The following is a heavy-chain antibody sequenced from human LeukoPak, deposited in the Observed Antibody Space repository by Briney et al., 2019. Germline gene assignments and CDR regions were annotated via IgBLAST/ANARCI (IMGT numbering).Heavy chain of an antibody. Sequence: SQTLSLTCTVSGGSISSGGYYWSWIRQHPGKGLEWIGYIYYSGSTYYNPSLKSRVTISVDTSKNQFSLKLSSVTAADTAVYYCAKRGPIYSSSPGNYFDYWGQGTLVTVSS. CDR1: GGSISSGGYY. V-gene: IGHV4-31*03. CDR2: IYYSGST. CDR3: AKRGPIYSSSPGNYFDY. J-gene: IGHJ4*02. D-gene: IGHD6-6*01.